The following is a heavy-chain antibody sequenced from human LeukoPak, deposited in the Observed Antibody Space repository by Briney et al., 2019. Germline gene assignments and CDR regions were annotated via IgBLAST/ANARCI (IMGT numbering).Heavy chain of an antibody. V-gene: IGHV1-69*04. Sequence: ASVKVSCKASGGTFSSYAISWVRQAPGQGLEWMGRIIPILGIANYAQKFQGRVTMTEDTSTDTAYMELSSLRSEDTAVYYCATALNPKVATIGFGYWGQGTLVTVSS. CDR1: GGTFSSYA. J-gene: IGHJ4*02. CDR2: IIPILGIA. CDR3: ATALNPKVATIGFGY. D-gene: IGHD5-12*01.